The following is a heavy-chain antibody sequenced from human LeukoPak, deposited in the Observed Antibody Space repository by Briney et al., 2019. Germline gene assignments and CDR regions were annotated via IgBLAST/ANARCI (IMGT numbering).Heavy chain of an antibody. V-gene: IGHV3-23*01. CDR2: ISGSGGST. CDR1: GFTFSSYA. J-gene: IGHJ3*02. D-gene: IGHD2-2*01. Sequence: GGSLRLSCAASGFTFSSYAMSWVRQAPGKGLEWVSAISGSGGSTYYADSVKGRFTISRDNSKNTLYLQMNSLRAEDTAVYYCARDNVPATNGRRVFDIWGQGTMVTVSS. CDR3: ARDNVPATNGRRVFDI.